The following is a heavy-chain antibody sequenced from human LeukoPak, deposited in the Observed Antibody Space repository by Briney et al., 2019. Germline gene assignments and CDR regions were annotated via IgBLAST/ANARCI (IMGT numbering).Heavy chain of an antibody. V-gene: IGHV3-23*01. CDR3: ARRAGAYSHPYDY. CDR1: GFTFSSYA. Sequence: QPGGSLRLSCAASGFTFSSYAMSWVRQAPGKGLEWVSAISGSGGSTYYANSVKGRFTISRDNSKNTLYLQMNSLRAEDTAVYYCARRAGAYSHPYDYWGQGTLVTVSS. D-gene: IGHD4/OR15-4a*01. CDR2: ISGSGGST. J-gene: IGHJ4*02.